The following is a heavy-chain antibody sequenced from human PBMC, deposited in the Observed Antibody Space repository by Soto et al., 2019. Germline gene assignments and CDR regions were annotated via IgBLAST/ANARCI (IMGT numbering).Heavy chain of an antibody. CDR3: ARAFDLRTGRWSDP. D-gene: IGHD3-10*01. V-gene: IGHV4-34*01. CDR1: GGSFSGYY. J-gene: IGHJ5*02. CDR2: INHSGST. Sequence: QVQLQQWGAGLLKPSETLSLTCAVYGGSFSGYYWSWIRQPPGKGLEWIGEINHSGSTNYNPSLKSQVTIQEATSKTHSSLSRSSVTAADTAGNSGARAFDLRTGRWSDPGGQGPLSPSPQ.